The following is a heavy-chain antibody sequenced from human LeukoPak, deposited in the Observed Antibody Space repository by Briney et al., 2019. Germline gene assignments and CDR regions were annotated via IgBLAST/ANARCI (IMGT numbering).Heavy chain of an antibody. V-gene: IGHV3-21*01. D-gene: IGHD2-15*01. Sequence: GGSLRLSCAASGFTFSSYSTNWVRQAPGKGLEWVSSISSSSSYIYYADSVKGRFTISRDNAKNSLYLQMNSLRAEDTAVYYCARGLGGYVDYWGQGTLVTVSS. CDR1: GFTFSSYS. CDR2: ISSSSSYI. J-gene: IGHJ4*02. CDR3: ARGLGGYVDY.